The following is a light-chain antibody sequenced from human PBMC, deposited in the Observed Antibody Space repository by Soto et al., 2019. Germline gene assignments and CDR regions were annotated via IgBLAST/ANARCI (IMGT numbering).Light chain of an antibody. V-gene: IGLV1-40*01. CDR1: SSNSGAGYD. CDR2: ADN. CDR3: QSYDTSLSGVI. Sequence: QSVLTQTPSVSGAPGQKITMAGTGSSSNSGAGYDVHWYQQLPGAAPRLLIYADNNRPSGVPDRFSASNSGTSASLAITGLQGEDEAVYYCQSYDTSLSGVIFGAGTKLTVL. J-gene: IGLJ2*01.